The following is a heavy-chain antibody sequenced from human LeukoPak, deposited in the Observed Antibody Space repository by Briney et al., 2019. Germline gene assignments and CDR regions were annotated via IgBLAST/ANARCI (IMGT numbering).Heavy chain of an antibody. Sequence: QPGGSLRLSCAASGFTFSSYGMHWVRQAPGKGLEWVAVIWYDGSNKYYADSVKGRFTISRDNSKNTLYLQMNSLRAEDTAVYYCARQYVPSEFDPWGQGTLVTVSS. CDR2: IWYDGSNK. D-gene: IGHD3-16*01. V-gene: IGHV3-33*01. CDR1: GFTFSSYG. J-gene: IGHJ5*02. CDR3: ARQYVPSEFDP.